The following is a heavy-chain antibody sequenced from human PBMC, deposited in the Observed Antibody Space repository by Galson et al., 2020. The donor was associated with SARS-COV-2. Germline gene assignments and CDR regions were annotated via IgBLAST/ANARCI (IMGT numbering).Heavy chain of an antibody. CDR2: IFHIGSP. D-gene: IGHD1-1*01. Sequence: SETLSLTCVVSGDSINNNNWWNWVRQPPGKGLAWIGDIFHIGSPKYNPSLQRRVTISLDKSKNQFSLKLTSVTAADTAVYYCARVPGTTAIFDSWGQGTLVTVSS. CDR3: ARVPGTTAIFDS. V-gene: IGHV4-4*02. J-gene: IGHJ4*02. CDR1: GDSINNNNW.